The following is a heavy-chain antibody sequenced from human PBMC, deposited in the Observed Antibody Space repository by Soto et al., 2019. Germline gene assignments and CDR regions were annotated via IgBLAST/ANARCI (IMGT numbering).Heavy chain of an antibody. J-gene: IGHJ5*01. CDR2: IYYSGST. V-gene: IGHV4-61*01. CDR1: GGSVSSGSYY. Sequence: SETLSLTCTVSGGSVSSGSYYWSWIRQPPGKGLECICYIYYSGSTYYNSSLKSRVTISVDTSKNQFSLKLSSVTAADTAVYYRARSIDSWGQGTLVTVSS. CDR3: ARSIDS.